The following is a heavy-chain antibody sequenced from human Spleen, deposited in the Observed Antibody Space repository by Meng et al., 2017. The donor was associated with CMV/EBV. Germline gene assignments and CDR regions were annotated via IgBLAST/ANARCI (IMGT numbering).Heavy chain of an antibody. CDR3: ARGSGERFLEWQQLDY. Sequence: QLQVHQWGEVLWKHSETLSITFAGYCGSFSGYYWSWTRQPPGKGLEWIGEINHSGSTNYNPSLKSRATISVDTSKNQFSLKVSSVTAADTAVYYCARGSGERFLEWQQLDYWGQGTLVTVSS. J-gene: IGHJ4*02. CDR2: INHSGST. V-gene: IGHV4-34*01. CDR1: CGSFSGYY. D-gene: IGHD3-3*01.